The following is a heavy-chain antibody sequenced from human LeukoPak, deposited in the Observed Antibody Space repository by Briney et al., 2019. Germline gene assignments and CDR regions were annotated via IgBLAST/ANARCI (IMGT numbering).Heavy chain of an antibody. Sequence: GGSLRLSCAASGFTFSSYAMSWVRQAPGKGLEWVSAISGSGGSTYYADSVKGRFTISRDNSKNTLYLQMNSLRAEDTAVYYCARDGYGSGSYSYGIDVWGQGTTVTVSS. CDR3: ARDGYGSGSYSYGIDV. CDR2: ISGSGGST. CDR1: GFTFSSYA. J-gene: IGHJ6*02. D-gene: IGHD3-10*01. V-gene: IGHV3-23*01.